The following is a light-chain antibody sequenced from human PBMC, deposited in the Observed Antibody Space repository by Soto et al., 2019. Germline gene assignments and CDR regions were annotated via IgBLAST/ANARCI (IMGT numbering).Light chain of an antibody. V-gene: IGKV1-39*01. J-gene: IGKJ2*01. CDR1: QSISNS. Sequence: DIQMTQSPSSLSASTGDRVTITCRASQSISNSVNWYQQKPGKAPKLLISAASRLQSGVPSRFTGSGSGTDFALTITSLQPEDFASYYCQQGYSTPADTFGQWTKLEIK. CDR3: QQGYSTPADT. CDR2: AAS.